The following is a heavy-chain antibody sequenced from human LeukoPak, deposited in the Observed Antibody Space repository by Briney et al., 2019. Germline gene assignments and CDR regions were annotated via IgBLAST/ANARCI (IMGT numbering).Heavy chain of an antibody. D-gene: IGHD2-2*01. V-gene: IGHV4-59*01. J-gene: IGHJ6*03. CDR1: GFTFSSYA. Sequence: GSLRLSCAASGFTFSSYAMSWVRQAPGKGLEWIGYIYYSGSTNYNPSLKSRVTISVDTSKNQLSLKLSSVTAADTAVYYCARGVRPYYYYMDVWGKGTTVTVSS. CDR2: IYYSGST. CDR3: ARGVRPYYYYMDV.